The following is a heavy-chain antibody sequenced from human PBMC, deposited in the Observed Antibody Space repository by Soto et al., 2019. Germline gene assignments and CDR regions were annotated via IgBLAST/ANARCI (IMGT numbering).Heavy chain of an antibody. D-gene: IGHD3-22*01. CDR3: ARSVLYSDGSNYSPFDY. CDR1: GGSISSSSYY. CDR2: MSYSGST. V-gene: IGHV4-39*07. Sequence: SETLSLTCTVSGGSISSSSYYWGWIRQPPGKGLEWIGCMSYSGSTDYNPSLKSRVTISVDMSKKQFSLELNSVSAADTAIYYCARSVLYSDGSNYSPFDYSGQGTLVTVSS. J-gene: IGHJ4*02.